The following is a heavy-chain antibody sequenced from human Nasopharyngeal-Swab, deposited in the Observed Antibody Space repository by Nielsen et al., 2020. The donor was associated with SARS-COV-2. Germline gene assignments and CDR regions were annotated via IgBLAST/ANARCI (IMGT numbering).Heavy chain of an antibody. D-gene: IGHD2-2*01. J-gene: IGHJ4*02. CDR2: ISAYNGNT. Sequence: ASVKVSCKASGYTFTSYGISWVRQAPRQGLEWMGWISAYNGNTNYAQKLQGRVTMTTDTSTSTAYMELRSLRSDDTAVYYCARDISDIVVVPAAWDYWGQGTLVTVSS. CDR1: GYTFTSYG. CDR3: ARDISDIVVVPAAWDY. V-gene: IGHV1-18*01.